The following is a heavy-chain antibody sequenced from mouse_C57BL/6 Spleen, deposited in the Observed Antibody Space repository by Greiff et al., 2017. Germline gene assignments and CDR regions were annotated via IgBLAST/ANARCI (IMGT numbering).Heavy chain of an antibody. V-gene: IGHV1-74*01. CDR2: IHPSDSDT. CDR1: GYTFTSYW. J-gene: IGHJ3*01. CDR3: AIPTVVEGFAY. Sequence: QVQLQQPGAELVKPGASVKVSCKASGYTFTSYWMHWVKQRPGQGLEWIGRIHPSDSDTNYNQKFKGKATLTVDKSSSTAYMQLSSLTAEDSAVYYCAIPTVVEGFAYWGQGTLVTVSA. D-gene: IGHD1-1*01.